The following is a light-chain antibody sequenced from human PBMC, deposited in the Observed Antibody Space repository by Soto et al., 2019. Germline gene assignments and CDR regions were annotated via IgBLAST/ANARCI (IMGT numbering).Light chain of an antibody. CDR1: STDFVSYNR. CDR3: SLYTSENTYV. Sequence: QSALTQPPSVSGSPGQSVTISCPGTSTDFVSYNRVSWYQQPPGTAPKLIIYEASNRPSGVPDRFSGSKSGNTASLTISGLQAADEADYYCSLYTSENTYVFGTGTKV. CDR2: EAS. V-gene: IGLV2-18*01. J-gene: IGLJ1*01.